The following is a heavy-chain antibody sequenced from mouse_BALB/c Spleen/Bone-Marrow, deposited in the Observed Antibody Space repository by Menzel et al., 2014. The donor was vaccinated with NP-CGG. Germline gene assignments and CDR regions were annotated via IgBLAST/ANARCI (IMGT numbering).Heavy chain of an antibody. CDR3: ARDVGYGNYFVY. D-gene: IGHD2-10*02. Sequence: EVQVVESGGGLVQPGDSLRLSCATSGFTFSDFYMEWVRQPPGKRLEWIAASRNKAKHYTTEYSASVKGRFIVSRDTSQIILYLQMNALRAEDTAIYYCARDVGYGNYFVYWGQGTLVTVSA. V-gene: IGHV7-1*02. CDR1: GFTFSDFY. CDR2: SRNKAKHYTT. J-gene: IGHJ3*01.